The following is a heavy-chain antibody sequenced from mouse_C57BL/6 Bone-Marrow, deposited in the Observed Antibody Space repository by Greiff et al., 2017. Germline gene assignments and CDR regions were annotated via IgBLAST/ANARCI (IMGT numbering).Heavy chain of an antibody. J-gene: IGHJ2*01. CDR3: ALITTVVGDY. V-gene: IGHV1-54*01. CDR1: GYAFTNYL. Sequence: QVQLKQSGAELVRPGTSVKVSCKASGYAFTNYLIEWVKQRPGQGLEWIGVINPGSGGTNYNEKFKGKATLTADKSSSTAYMQLSSLTSEDSAVYFCALITTVVGDYWGQGTTLTVSS. D-gene: IGHD1-1*01. CDR2: INPGSGGT.